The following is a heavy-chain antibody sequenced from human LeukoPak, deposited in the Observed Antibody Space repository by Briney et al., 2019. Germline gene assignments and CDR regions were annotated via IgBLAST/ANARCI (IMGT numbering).Heavy chain of an antibody. CDR3: ARLESNLFAYDY. V-gene: IGHV4-59*12. D-gene: IGHD3-16*01. CDR1: GGSISSYY. J-gene: IGHJ4*02. CDR2: IYYSGST. Sequence: SETLSLTCTVSGGSISSYYWSWIRQPPGKGLEWIGYIYYSGSTNYNPSLKSRVTISVDTSKNQFSLKLSSVTAADTAVYYCARLESNLFAYDYWGQGTLVTVSS.